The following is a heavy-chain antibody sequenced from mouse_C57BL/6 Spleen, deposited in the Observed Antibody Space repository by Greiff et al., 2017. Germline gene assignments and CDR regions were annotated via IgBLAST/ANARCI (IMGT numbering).Heavy chain of an antibody. V-gene: IGHV5-6*01. D-gene: IGHD2-5*01. CDR3: ARRGYSNLDAMDY. Sequence: EVQLVESGGDLVKPGGSLKLSCAASGFTFSSYGMSWVRQTPDKRLEWVATISSGGSYTYYPDSVKGRVTISRDNAKNTLYLQMSSLKSEDTAMYYCARRGYSNLDAMDYWGQGTSVTVSS. J-gene: IGHJ4*01. CDR2: ISSGGSYT. CDR1: GFTFSSYG.